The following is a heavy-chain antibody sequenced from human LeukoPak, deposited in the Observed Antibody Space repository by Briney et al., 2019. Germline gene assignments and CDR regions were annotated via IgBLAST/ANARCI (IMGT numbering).Heavy chain of an antibody. J-gene: IGHJ4*02. CDR1: GFTFSSYS. CDR3: ARGAYDYVWGSYRYTPGAFDY. Sequence: PGGSLRLSCAVSGFTFSSYSMNWVRQAPGKGLEWVSSISSSSSYIYYADSVKGRFTISRDNAKNSLYLQMNSLRAEDTAVYYCARGAYDYVWGSYRYTPGAFDYWGQGTLVTVSS. CDR2: ISSSSSYI. D-gene: IGHD3-16*02. V-gene: IGHV3-21*01.